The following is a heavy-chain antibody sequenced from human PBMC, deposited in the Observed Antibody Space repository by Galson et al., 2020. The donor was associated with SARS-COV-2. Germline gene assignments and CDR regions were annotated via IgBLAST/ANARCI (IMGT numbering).Heavy chain of an antibody. CDR3: SRELKSAPES. V-gene: IGHV4-39*02. CDR1: GDSISSYSHH. CDR2: IHHTGPS. J-gene: IGHJ5*02. Sequence: SQTLSLTCTVSGDSISSYSHHWAWIRQSPGKGLEWIASIHHTGPSYYSTPLQSRATISINTSKNQFSLKLTSVTAADTAVYYCSRELKSAPESWGQGTLVTVSS.